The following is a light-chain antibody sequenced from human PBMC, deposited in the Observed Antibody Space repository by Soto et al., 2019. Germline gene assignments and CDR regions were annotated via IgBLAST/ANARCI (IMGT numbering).Light chain of an antibody. CDR3: QQRTNGPLT. CDR1: RRVTTF. CDR2: DAS. V-gene: IGKV3-11*01. J-gene: IGKJ4*01. Sequence: EIVLTQSPATLSLSPGERATLSCRASRRVTTFLAFSQQQPRQAPRLLLYDASKRATGVPTRFNGSGSGTDFTLTISSLEPEDFAVYYCQQRTNGPLTFGGGTKVERK.